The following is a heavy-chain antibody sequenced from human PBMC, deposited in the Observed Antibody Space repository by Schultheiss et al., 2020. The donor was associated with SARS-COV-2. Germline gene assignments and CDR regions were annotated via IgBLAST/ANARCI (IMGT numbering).Heavy chain of an antibody. Sequence: SETLSLTCTVSDGSISSSSYYWGWIRQPPGKGLEWIGSIYYSGSTYYNPSLKSRVTISVDTSKNQFSLKLSSVTAADTAVYYCASVGYCSSTSCYTDWFDPWGQGTLVTVSS. CDR3: ASVGYCSSTSCYTDWFDP. J-gene: IGHJ5*02. CDR2: IYYSGST. CDR1: DGSISSSSYY. V-gene: IGHV4-39*07. D-gene: IGHD2-2*02.